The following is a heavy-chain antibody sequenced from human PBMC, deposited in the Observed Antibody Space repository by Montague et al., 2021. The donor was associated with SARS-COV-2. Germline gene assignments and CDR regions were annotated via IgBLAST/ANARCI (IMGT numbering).Heavy chain of an antibody. Sequence: SETLSLTCSVSSGSVSSDYWSWIRQPPGKGLEWIGYIYSSGSTSYNPSLKSRVTISIDTSKNQFSLRLSSVTAADTAVYYCARTGDAYTRYYFDYWAREPWSPSPQ. D-gene: IGHD5-24*01. V-gene: IGHV4-59*02. CDR1: SGSVSSDY. CDR3: ARTGDAYTRYYFDY. J-gene: IGHJ4*02. CDR2: IYSSGST.